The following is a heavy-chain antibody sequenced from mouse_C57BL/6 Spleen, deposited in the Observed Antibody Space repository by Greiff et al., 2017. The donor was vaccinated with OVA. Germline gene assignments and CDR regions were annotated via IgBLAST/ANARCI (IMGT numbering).Heavy chain of an antibody. V-gene: IGHV8-8*01. CDR1: GFSLSTFGMG. CDR2: IWWDDDK. D-gene: IGHD2-4*01. Sequence: QVTLKVSGPGILQPSQTLSLTCSFSGFSLSTFGMGVGWIRQPSGKGLEWLAHIWWDDDKYYNPALKSRLTISKDTSKNQVSLKIANVDTADTATYYCARKRYPPYDYDGVVDYWGQGTTLTVSS. J-gene: IGHJ2*01. CDR3: ARKRYPPYDYDGVVDY.